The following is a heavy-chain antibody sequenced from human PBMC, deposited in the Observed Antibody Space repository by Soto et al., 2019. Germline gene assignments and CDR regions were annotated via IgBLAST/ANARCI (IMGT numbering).Heavy chain of an antibody. CDR1: GFTFGDYA. CDR2: IRSKAYGGTT. J-gene: IGHJ6*02. CDR3: TLVHSSGYYYYYGMDV. D-gene: IGHD3-22*01. Sequence: PGGSLRLSCTASGFTFGDYAMSWFRQAPGKGLEWVGFIRSKAYGGTTEYAASVKGRFTISRDDSKSIAYLQMNSLKTEDTAVYYCTLVHSSGYYYYYGMDVWGQGTTVTVSS. V-gene: IGHV3-49*03.